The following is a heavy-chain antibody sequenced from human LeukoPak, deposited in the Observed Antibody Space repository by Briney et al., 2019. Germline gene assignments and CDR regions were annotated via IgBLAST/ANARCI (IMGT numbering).Heavy chain of an antibody. V-gene: IGHV3-21*01. D-gene: IGHD3-10*01. CDR1: GFTFSSYS. CDR3: ARDENYYYGSGSAFDI. J-gene: IGHJ3*02. Sequence: GGSLRLSCAASGFTFSSYSMNWVRQAPGKGLEWVSSISSSSSYIYYADSVKGRFTISRDNAKNSLYLQMNSLRAEDTAVYYCARDENYYYGSGSAFDIWGQGTMVTVSS. CDR2: ISSSSSYI.